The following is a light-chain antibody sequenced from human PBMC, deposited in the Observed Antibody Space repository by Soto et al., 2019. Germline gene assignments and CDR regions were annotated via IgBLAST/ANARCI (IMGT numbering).Light chain of an antibody. V-gene: IGLV2-14*01. CDR3: SSYTSSSTEYV. Sequence: QSALTQPASVSGSPGQSITISCTGTSSDVGGYNHVSWYQQHPGKAPKVMIYEVSNRPSGVSNRFSGSKSGNMASLTISGLQDEDEADYYCSSYTSSSTEYVFGTGTKLTVL. CDR2: EVS. J-gene: IGLJ1*01. CDR1: SSDVGGYNH.